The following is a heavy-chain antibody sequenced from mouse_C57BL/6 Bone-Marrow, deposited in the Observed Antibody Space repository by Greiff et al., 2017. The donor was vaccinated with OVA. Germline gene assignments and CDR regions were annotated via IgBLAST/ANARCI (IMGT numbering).Heavy chain of an antibody. D-gene: IGHD1-1*01. CDR3: AREDYYGSSSYFDV. Sequence: VQLQESGAELVRPGTSVKVSCKASGYAFTNYLIEWVKQRPGQGLEWIGVINPGSGGTNYNEKFKGKATLTADKSSSTAYMQLSSLTSEDSAVYFCAREDYYGSSSYFDVWGTGTTVTVSS. CDR1: GYAFTNYL. CDR2: INPGSGGT. J-gene: IGHJ1*03. V-gene: IGHV1-54*01.